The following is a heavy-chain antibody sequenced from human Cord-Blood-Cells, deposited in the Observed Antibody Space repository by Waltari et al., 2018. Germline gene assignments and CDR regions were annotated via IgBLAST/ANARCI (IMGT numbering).Heavy chain of an antibody. CDR2: ISSSGSTI. CDR3: TGAYRSSSDY. J-gene: IGHJ4*02. D-gene: IGHD6-6*01. CDR1: GFTFSSYE. Sequence: EVQLVESGGGLVPPGGSLRLSCSASGFTFSSYEMNWVGPAPGKGLVWVSYISSSGSTIYYADSVKGRFTISRDNAKNSLYLQMNSLRAEDTAVYYCTGAYRSSSDYWGQGTLVTVSS. V-gene: IGHV3-48*03.